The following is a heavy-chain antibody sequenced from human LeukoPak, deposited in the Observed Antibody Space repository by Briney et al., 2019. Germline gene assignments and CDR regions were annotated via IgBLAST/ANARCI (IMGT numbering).Heavy chain of an antibody. CDR1: GYTFTGYY. Sequence: ASVKVSCKASGYTFTGYYMHWVRQAPGQGLEWMGRINPNSGGTNYAQKFQGRVTMTRDTSISTAYMELSRLRSDDTAVYYCARGVYDFWSGPYLECGMDVWGQGTTVTVSS. CDR3: ARGVYDFWSGPYLECGMDV. CDR2: INPNSGGT. V-gene: IGHV1-2*06. J-gene: IGHJ6*02. D-gene: IGHD3-3*01.